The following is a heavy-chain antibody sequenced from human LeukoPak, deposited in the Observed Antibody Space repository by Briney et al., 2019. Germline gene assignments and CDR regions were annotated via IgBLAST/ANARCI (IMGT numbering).Heavy chain of an antibody. D-gene: IGHD3-10*01. Sequence: GGSLRLSCAASGFTFSSYAMSWVRQAPGKGLEWVSAISGSGGSTYYADSVKGRFTISRDNSKNTLYLQMNSLRAEDTAVYYCAGLLWFGELPYYYGMDVWGQGTMVTVSS. CDR3: AGLLWFGELPYYYGMDV. J-gene: IGHJ6*02. CDR2: ISGSGGST. V-gene: IGHV3-23*01. CDR1: GFTFSSYA.